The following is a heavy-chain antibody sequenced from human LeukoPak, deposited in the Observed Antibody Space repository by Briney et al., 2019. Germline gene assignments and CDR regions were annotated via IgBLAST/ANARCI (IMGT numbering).Heavy chain of an antibody. Sequence: GGSLRLSCVASGFTFDDYAMHWVRQAPGKGLEWVSGISWNSDIIGYADSVKGRFTISRDSAKNSLYLQVNSLRPEDTAFYYCAKDIRSIVVPPDAMDVWGQGTTVTVSS. CDR1: GFTFDDYA. V-gene: IGHV3-9*01. CDR2: ISWNSDII. CDR3: AKDIRSIVVPPDAMDV. J-gene: IGHJ6*02. D-gene: IGHD2-2*01.